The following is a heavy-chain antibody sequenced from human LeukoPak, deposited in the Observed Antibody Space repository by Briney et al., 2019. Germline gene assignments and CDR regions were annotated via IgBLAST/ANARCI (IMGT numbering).Heavy chain of an antibody. V-gene: IGHV4-31*03. Sequence: SETLSLTCTVSGGSISSGGYYWSWIRQHPGKGLEWIGYIYYSGSTYYNPSLKSRVTISVDTSKNQFSLKLSSGTAADTTVYYCARGAAAAAYDYWGQGTLVTVSS. CDR3: ARGAAAAAYDY. J-gene: IGHJ4*02. CDR1: GGSISSGGYY. D-gene: IGHD6-13*01. CDR2: IYYSGST.